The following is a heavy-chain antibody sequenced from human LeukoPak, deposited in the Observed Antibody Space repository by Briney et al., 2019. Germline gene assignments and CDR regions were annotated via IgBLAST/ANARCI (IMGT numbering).Heavy chain of an antibody. CDR2: IYGSGTGT. Sequence: GGSLRLSCVVSGFSVGYYATAWVRQAPGKGLEWVSGIYGSGTGTFYTDAVKGRFTISRDNAKNSLYLQMNSLRAEDTAVYYCASYDFWSGYLVDDAFDIWGQGTMVTVSS. CDR3: ASYDFWSGYLVDDAFDI. D-gene: IGHD3-3*01. V-gene: IGHV3-23*01. CDR1: GFSVGYYA. J-gene: IGHJ3*02.